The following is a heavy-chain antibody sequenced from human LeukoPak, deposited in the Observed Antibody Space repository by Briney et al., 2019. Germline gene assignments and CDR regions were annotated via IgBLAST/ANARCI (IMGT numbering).Heavy chain of an antibody. V-gene: IGHV4-39*01. CDR2: IYYSGST. Sequence: KSSESLSLTCTVSGGSISSSSYYWGWIRQPPGKGLEWIGSIYYSGSTYYNPSIKSRVTISADTSKNQFSLKLSSVNAADTAVYYCARHSSHRGGWEQFDYWGQGTLVTVSS. CDR1: GGSISSSSYY. J-gene: IGHJ4*02. D-gene: IGHD6-19*01. CDR3: ARHSSHRGGWEQFDY.